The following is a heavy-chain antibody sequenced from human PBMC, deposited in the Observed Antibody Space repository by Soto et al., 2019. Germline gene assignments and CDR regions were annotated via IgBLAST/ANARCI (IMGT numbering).Heavy chain of an antibody. V-gene: IGHV4-39*01. CDR1: GGSISSSSYY. CDR2: IYYSGST. J-gene: IGHJ6*02. CDR3: ARFVLGDVWPPLRELRYGMDV. Sequence: PSETLSLTCTVSGGSISSSSYYWGWIRQPPGKGLEWIGSIYYSGSTYYNPSLKSRVTISVDTSKNQFSLKLSSVTAADTAVYYCARFVLGDVWPPLRELRYGMDVWGQGTTVTVSS. D-gene: IGHD2-15*01.